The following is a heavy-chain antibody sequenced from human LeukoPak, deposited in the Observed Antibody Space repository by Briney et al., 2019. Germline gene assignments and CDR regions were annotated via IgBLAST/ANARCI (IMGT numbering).Heavy chain of an antibody. CDR2: ISGSRDNT. Sequence: GGSLRLSCAASGFTFSSYEMNWVRQAPGKGLEWVSTISGSRDNTYYADSVKGRFTISRDNSKNTLYLQMNSLRAEDTAVYYCARSGLSRFDYWGQGTLVTVSS. D-gene: IGHD4/OR15-4a*01. CDR1: GFTFSSYE. V-gene: IGHV3-23*01. CDR3: ARSGLSRFDY. J-gene: IGHJ4*02.